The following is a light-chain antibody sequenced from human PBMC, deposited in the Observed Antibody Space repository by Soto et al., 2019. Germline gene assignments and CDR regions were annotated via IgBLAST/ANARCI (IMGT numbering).Light chain of an antibody. Sequence: ALTQPASVSGSPGQSITISCTGTSSDVGGYTYVSWFQQHPGKAPKLMIYDVSSRPSGVSNRFSGSKSGNTASLTISGLQADDEADYYCSSYTDSTALTYIFGAGTKVTVL. V-gene: IGLV2-14*01. CDR2: DVS. CDR3: SSYTDSTALTYI. J-gene: IGLJ1*01. CDR1: SSDVGGYTY.